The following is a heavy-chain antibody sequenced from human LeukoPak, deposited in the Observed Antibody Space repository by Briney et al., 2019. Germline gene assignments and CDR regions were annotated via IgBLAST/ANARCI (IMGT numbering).Heavy chain of an antibody. V-gene: IGHV3-21*01. CDR3: ARNGLLWFGSDY. J-gene: IGHJ4*02. CDR2: ISSSSSYI. CDR1: GFTFSSYS. Sequence: GGSLRLSCAASGFTFSSYSMNWVRQAPGKGLEWVSSISSSSSYIYYADSVKGRFTISRDNAKNSLYLQMNSLRAEDTAVYYCARNGLLWFGSDYWGQGTLVTVSS. D-gene: IGHD3-10*01.